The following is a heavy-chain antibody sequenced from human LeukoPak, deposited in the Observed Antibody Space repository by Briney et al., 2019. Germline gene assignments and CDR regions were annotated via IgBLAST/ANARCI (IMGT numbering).Heavy chain of an antibody. Sequence: GGSLRLSCAASGFTFSSYWMHWVRQAPGKGLVWVSRINSDGSSTTYADSVKGRFTISRDNSKNTLYLQMNSLRAEDTAVYYCARDLMYSSGWLDYWGQGTLVTVSS. J-gene: IGHJ4*02. CDR2: INSDGSST. V-gene: IGHV3-74*01. CDR1: GFTFSSYW. CDR3: ARDLMYSSGWLDY. D-gene: IGHD6-19*01.